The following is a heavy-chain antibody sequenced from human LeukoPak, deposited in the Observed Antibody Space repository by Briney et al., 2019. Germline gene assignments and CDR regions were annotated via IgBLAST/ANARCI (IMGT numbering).Heavy chain of an antibody. CDR2: INWNGGST. CDR1: GFTFDDYG. D-gene: IGHD6-25*01. J-gene: IGHJ6*02. V-gene: IGHV3-20*01. Sequence: PGGSLRLSYAASGFTFDDYGMSWVRQAPGKGLEWVSGINWNGGSTGYADSVKGRFTISRDNAKNSLYLQMNSLRAEDTALYHCARFAATHYGMDVWGQGTTVTVSS. CDR3: ARFAATHYGMDV.